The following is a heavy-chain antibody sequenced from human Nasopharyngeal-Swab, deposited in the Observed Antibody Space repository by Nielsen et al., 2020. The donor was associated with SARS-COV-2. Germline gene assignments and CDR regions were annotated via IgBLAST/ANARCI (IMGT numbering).Heavy chain of an antibody. CDR3: ARLNGIAAAGTGWFDP. J-gene: IGHJ5*02. CDR2: IYYSGST. Sequence: SETLSLTCTVSGGSISSGGYYWSWIRQHPGKGLEWIGYIYYSGSTYYNPSLKSRVTISVDTSKNQFSLKLSSVTAADTAVYYCARLNGIAAAGTGWFDPWGQGTLVT. V-gene: IGHV4-31*03. CDR1: GGSISSGGYY. D-gene: IGHD6-13*01.